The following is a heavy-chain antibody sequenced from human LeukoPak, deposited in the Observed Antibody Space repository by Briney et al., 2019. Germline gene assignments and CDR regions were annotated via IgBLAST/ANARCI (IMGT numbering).Heavy chain of an antibody. CDR2: ISYDGSNK. Sequence: GGSLRLSCAAYGFTFSSYGMHWVRQAPGKGLEWVAVISYDGSNKYYADSVKGRFTISRDNSKNTLYLQMNSLRAEDTAVYYCAKAKGIAVAGSFDYWGQGTLVTVSS. CDR3: AKAKGIAVAGSFDY. D-gene: IGHD6-19*01. CDR1: GFTFSSYG. V-gene: IGHV3-30*18. J-gene: IGHJ4*02.